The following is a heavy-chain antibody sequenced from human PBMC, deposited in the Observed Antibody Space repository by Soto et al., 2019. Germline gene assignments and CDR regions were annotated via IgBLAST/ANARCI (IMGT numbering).Heavy chain of an antibody. CDR3: AKDNGITMVRGVIPRYYYYYYGMDV. CDR2: ISSNGGST. V-gene: IGHV3-64*04. CDR1: GFTFSSYA. J-gene: IGHJ6*02. D-gene: IGHD3-10*01. Sequence: PGGSLRLSCSASGFTFSSYAMHWVRQAPGKGLEYVSAISSNGGSTYYADSVKGRFTISRDNSKNTLYLQMNSLRAEDTAVYYCAKDNGITMVRGVIPRYYYYYYGMDVWGQGTTVTVSS.